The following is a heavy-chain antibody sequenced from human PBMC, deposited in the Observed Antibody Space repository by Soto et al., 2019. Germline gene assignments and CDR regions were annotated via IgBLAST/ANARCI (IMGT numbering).Heavy chain of an antibody. V-gene: IGHV3-23*01. CDR1: GFTFSSYA. Sequence: GGSLRLSCAASGFTFSSYAMSWVRQAPGKGLEWVSAISGSGGSTYYADSVKGRFTISRDNSKNTLYLQMNSLRAEDTAVYYCAKDYGIGDCGGDCYPDYWGQGTLVTVSS. CDR3: AKDYGIGDCGGDCYPDY. J-gene: IGHJ4*02. D-gene: IGHD2-21*02. CDR2: ISGSGGST.